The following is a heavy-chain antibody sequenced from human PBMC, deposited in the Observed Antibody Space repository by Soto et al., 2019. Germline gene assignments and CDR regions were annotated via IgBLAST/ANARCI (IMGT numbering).Heavy chain of an antibody. J-gene: IGHJ4*02. D-gene: IGHD6-19*01. Sequence: VPVLESGGGLVQPGGSLRLSCAASGLTFSNYVMGWVRQAPGKGLEWVSSISGGGGTTDYADFAKGRFTISRDNSKSQLYEQMNSLGGDDTAGYYCTEGGCGWYDGIDHWGQGTLVTGSS. CDR1: GLTFSNYV. CDR2: ISGGGGTT. V-gene: IGHV3-23*01. CDR3: TEGGCGWYDGIDH.